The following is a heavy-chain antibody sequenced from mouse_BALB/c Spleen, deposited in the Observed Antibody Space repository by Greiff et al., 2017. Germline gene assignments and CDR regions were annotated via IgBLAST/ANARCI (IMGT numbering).Heavy chain of an antibody. D-gene: IGHD3-2*01. Sequence: QVQLMESGAELVRPGVSVKISCKGSGYTFTDYAMNWVMQSYAKSLEWIGVISTYYGDASYNQKFKGKATMTVDKSSSTAYMELARLTSEDSAIYYCSKTARATDYFDYWGQGTTLTVSS. CDR1: GYTFTDYA. J-gene: IGHJ2*01. CDR3: SKTARATDYFDY. V-gene: IGHV1S137*01. CDR2: ISTYYGDA.